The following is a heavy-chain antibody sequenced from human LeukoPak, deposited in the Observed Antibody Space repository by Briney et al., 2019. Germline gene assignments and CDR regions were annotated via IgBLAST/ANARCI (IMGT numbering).Heavy chain of an antibody. Sequence: PSETLPLTCSVSGDSMSSSSYYWGRIRQPPGKGLEWIGSIYYSGTTHYNASLKSRVIISLDRSRTQFSLQVNSVTAADTAVYYCARHAVADSVTVFGVSPDVWGKGTTVTLFS. D-gene: IGHD3-3*01. CDR1: GDSMSSSSYY. V-gene: IGHV4-39*01. J-gene: IGHJ6*04. CDR3: ARHAVADSVTVFGVSPDV. CDR2: IYYSGTT.